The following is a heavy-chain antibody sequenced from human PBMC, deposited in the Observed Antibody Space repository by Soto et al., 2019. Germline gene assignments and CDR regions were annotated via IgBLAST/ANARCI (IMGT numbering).Heavy chain of an antibody. V-gene: IGHV4-39*01. CDR3: ARRSLSSITMIVVVITDDAFDI. CDR1: GGSIISSSYY. Sequence: KASETLSLTCTVSGGSIISSSYYWGWIRQPPGKGLGWIGSIYYSGSTYYNPSLKSRVTISVDTSKNQFSLKLSSVTAADTAVYYCARRSLSSITMIVVVITDDAFDIWGQGTMVTVSS. J-gene: IGHJ3*02. D-gene: IGHD3-22*01. CDR2: IYYSGST.